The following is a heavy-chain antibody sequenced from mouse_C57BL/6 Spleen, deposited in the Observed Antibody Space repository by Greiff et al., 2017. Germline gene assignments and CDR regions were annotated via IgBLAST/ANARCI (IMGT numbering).Heavy chain of an antibody. V-gene: IGHV5-4*01. CDR3: ARDGYPLYYYAMDY. D-gene: IGHD2-2*01. Sequence: EVKLVESGGGLVKPGGSLKLSCAASGFTFSSYAMSWVRQTPEKRLEWVATISDGGSYTYYPDNVKGRFTISRDNAKNNLYLQMSHLKSEDTAMYYCARDGYPLYYYAMDYWGQGTSVTVSS. J-gene: IGHJ4*01. CDR1: GFTFSSYA. CDR2: ISDGGSYT.